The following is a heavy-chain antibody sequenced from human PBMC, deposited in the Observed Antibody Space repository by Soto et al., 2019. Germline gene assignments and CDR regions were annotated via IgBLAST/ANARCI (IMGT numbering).Heavy chain of an antibody. CDR1: GFSFSTHA. CDR2: ISSGGTTT. CDR3: AREGGAIGGWFGRKFDS. V-gene: IGHV3-23*01. Sequence: GGSLRLSCTASGFSFSTHAMSWVRQAPGKGLEWVSSISSGGTTTFYAAYVEGRFTISRDKSKNTLYLQINSLRADDTAVYYCAREGGAIGGWFGRKFDSWGQGTQVTVSS. D-gene: IGHD6-19*01. J-gene: IGHJ4*02.